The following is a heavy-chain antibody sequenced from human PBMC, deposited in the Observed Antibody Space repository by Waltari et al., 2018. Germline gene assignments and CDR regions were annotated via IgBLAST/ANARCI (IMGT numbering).Heavy chain of an antibody. D-gene: IGHD1-26*01. J-gene: IGHJ4*02. CDR3: ARRKVGATGFDY. CDR1: GGSISSHY. V-gene: IGHV4-59*11. Sequence: QLQLQESGPGLVKPSETLSLTCTVSGGSISSHYWSWIRQPPGKGLEGIGYIYYSGSTNYNPSLKSRVTISVDTSKNQFSLKLSSVTAADTAVYYWARRKVGATGFDYWGQGTLVTVSS. CDR2: IYYSGST.